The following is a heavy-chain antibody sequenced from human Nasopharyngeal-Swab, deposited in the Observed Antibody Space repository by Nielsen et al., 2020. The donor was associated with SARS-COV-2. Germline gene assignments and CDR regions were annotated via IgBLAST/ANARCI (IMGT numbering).Heavy chain of an antibody. CDR1: GYTFTSYY. CDR3: ARELSPHYDFWSGWLDY. D-gene: IGHD3-3*01. CDR2: INPSGST. V-gene: IGHV1-46*01. J-gene: IGHJ4*02. Sequence: ASVKVSCKASGYTFTSYYMHWVRQAPGQGLEWMGIINPSGSTTYSEKFQGRVTMTSDTSTSTVYMELSSLRSEGTAVYYCARELSPHYDFWSGWLDYWGQGILVTVSS.